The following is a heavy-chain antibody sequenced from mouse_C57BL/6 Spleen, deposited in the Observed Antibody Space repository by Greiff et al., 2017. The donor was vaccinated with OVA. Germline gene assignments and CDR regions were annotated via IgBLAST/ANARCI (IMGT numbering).Heavy chain of an antibody. Sequence: QVQLQQPGAELVMPGASVKLSCKASGYTFTSYWMHWVKQRPGQGLEWIGEIDPTDSYTNYNQKFKGKSTLTVDKSSSTAYMQLISLTSEDSAVYYCARTTVVARYFDVWGTGTTVTVSS. CDR2: IDPTDSYT. J-gene: IGHJ1*03. CDR1: GYTFTSYW. D-gene: IGHD1-1*01. CDR3: ARTTVVARYFDV. V-gene: IGHV1-69*01.